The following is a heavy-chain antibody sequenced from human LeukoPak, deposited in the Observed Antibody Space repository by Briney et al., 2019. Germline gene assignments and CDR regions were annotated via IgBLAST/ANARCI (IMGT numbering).Heavy chain of an antibody. CDR2: ISYDGSNK. CDR3: AKDDRLFGGNDY. Sequence: GGSLRLSCAASGFIFSSYGMHWVRQAPGKGLEWVAVISYDGSNKYYADSVEGQFAISRDNSKNMLYLQMNSLRAEDTAVYYCAKDDRLFGGNDYWGQGTLVTVSS. D-gene: IGHD4-23*01. J-gene: IGHJ4*02. CDR1: GFIFSSYG. V-gene: IGHV3-30*18.